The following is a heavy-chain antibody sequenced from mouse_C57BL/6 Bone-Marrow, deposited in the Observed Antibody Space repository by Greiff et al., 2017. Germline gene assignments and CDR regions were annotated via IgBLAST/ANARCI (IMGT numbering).Heavy chain of an antibody. CDR2: IYPGDGDT. J-gene: IGHJ2*01. V-gene: IGHV1-82*01. D-gene: IGHD1-1*01. Sequence: VKLMESGPELVKPGASVKISCKASGYAFSSSWMNWVKQRPGKGLEWIGRIYPGDGDTNYNGKFKGKATLTADKSSSTAYMQLSSLTSEDSAVYFCARRVTTVIDYWGQGTTLTVSS. CDR1: GYAFSSSW. CDR3: ARRVTTVIDY.